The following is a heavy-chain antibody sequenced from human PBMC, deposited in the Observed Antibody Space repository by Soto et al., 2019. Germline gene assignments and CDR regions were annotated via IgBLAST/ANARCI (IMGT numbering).Heavy chain of an antibody. CDR1: GGSISGSTYY. J-gene: IGHJ6*02. CDR3: ARALVTDYNSRDYHYYFAMDV. V-gene: IGHV4-31*03. Sequence: SETLSLTCLVSGGSISGSTYYWGWIRHLPGKGLEWIANVYHTGTTYYNPSLKSRVSMSVDTSQNQFSLILASVTAADTAVYYCARALVTDYNSRDYHYYFAMDVWGQGTSVTVSS. D-gene: IGHD3-22*01. CDR2: VYHTGTT.